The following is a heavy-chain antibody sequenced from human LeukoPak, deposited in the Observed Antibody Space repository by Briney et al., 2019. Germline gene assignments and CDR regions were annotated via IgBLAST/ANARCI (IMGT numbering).Heavy chain of an antibody. J-gene: IGHJ4*02. Sequence: SETLSLTCAVSGYSISSGYYWGWIRQPPGKGLEWIGSIYHSGSTYYNPSLKSRVTISVDTSKNQFSLKLSSVTAADTAVYYCARVRFAPTPFGYWGQGTLVTVSS. CDR3: ARVRFAPTPFGY. CDR2: IYHSGST. CDR1: GYSISSGYY. D-gene: IGHD5-24*01. V-gene: IGHV4-38-2*01.